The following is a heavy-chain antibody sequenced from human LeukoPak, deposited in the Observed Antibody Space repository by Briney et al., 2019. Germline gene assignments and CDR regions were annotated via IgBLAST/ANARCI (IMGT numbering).Heavy chain of an antibody. V-gene: IGHV5-51*01. CDR3: ARHPIYCSGGTCFSSNYFDY. CDR1: GSSFTNYW. J-gene: IGHJ4*02. CDR2: IYPDDSDT. D-gene: IGHD2-15*01. Sequence: GESLKISFKGSGSSFTNYWIAWVRQMPGKGLEWMGIIYPDDSDTKYSPSFQGQVTISADKSISTAYLQWNGLEASDTAMYYCARHPIYCSGGTCFSSNYFDYWGQGTLVTVSS.